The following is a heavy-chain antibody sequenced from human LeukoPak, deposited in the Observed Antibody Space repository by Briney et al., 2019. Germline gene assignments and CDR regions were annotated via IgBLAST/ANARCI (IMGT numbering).Heavy chain of an antibody. V-gene: IGHV4-59*01. Sequence: PSETLSLTCTVSGGSISSYYWSWIRQPPGKGLEWIGYIYYSGSTNYNPSLKSRVTISVDTSKNQFSLRLSSVTAADTAVYYCARAERITIFGVVIIKVEAFDIWGQGTMVTVSS. D-gene: IGHD3-3*01. CDR1: GGSISSYY. J-gene: IGHJ3*02. CDR3: ARAERITIFGVVIIKVEAFDI. CDR2: IYYSGST.